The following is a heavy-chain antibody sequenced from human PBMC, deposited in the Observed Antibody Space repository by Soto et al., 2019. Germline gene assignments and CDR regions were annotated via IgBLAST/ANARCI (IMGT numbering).Heavy chain of an antibody. J-gene: IGHJ4*02. CDR2: FYYTGST. CDR1: GGSVSSGNYY. D-gene: IGHD3-22*01. V-gene: IGHV4-61*01. CDR3: ARSMHYSDGSNYSPFDY. Sequence: QVQLQESGPGLVKPSETLSLTCTVSGGSVSSGNYYWSWIRQPPGKGLEWIGYFYYTGSTNYNPPPKSRLTISIDASKNPFSLRLSSVTAADTAVYYCARSMHYSDGSNYSPFDYWGQGTLVTVSS.